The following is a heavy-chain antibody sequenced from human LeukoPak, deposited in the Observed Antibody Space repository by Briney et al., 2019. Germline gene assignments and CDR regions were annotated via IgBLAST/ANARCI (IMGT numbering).Heavy chain of an antibody. CDR1: GGSLSGYY. Sequence: SETLSLTCTVSGGSLSGYYWSWIRQPPGQGLEWIGYIHYSGSTKYNPSLKSRVTILVDTSKNQFSLKLNSVTAADTAVYYCAKYDGSPANYLDYWGQGNVVTVSS. V-gene: IGHV4-59*08. CDR3: AKYDGSPANYLDY. J-gene: IGHJ4*02. D-gene: IGHD1-26*01. CDR2: IHYSGST.